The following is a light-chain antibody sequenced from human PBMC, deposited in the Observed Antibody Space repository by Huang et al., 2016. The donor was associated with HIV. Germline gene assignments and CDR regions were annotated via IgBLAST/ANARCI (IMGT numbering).Light chain of an antibody. Sequence: DIQMTQSPSSLSASVGDTVTITCRASQVISDSLAWYRQKPGKAPKLLVYAASRLESGIPPRFSGSGSGTDYTLTISSLQPEDFATYFCQQYYSIPCTFGQGTKLEVK. CDR2: AAS. J-gene: IGKJ2*02. CDR3: QQYYSIPCT. V-gene: IGKV1-NL1*01. CDR1: QVISDS.